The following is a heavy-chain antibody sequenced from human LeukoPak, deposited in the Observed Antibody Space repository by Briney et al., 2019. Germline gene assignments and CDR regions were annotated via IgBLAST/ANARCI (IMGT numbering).Heavy chain of an antibody. V-gene: IGHV1-18*01. CDR2: TSTYNDKT. CDR1: GYTFTLFD. Sequence: ASVKVSCKTSGYTFTLFDINWVRQAPGQGREWMAWTSTYNDKTKYAQKFQGRVTMSADTSTATAYMELRTLRSDDTAVYYCARGGAATSSGLDAWGQGTLVTVSS. D-gene: IGHD4/OR15-4a*01. CDR3: ARGGAATSSGLDA. J-gene: IGHJ5*02.